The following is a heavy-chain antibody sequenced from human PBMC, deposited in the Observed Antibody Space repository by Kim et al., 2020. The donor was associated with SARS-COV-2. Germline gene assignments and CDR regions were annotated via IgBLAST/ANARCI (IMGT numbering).Heavy chain of an antibody. CDR3: TRQSYNSPYDMGV. CDR1: GYTFMKYW. CDR2: IYPDDSHT. D-gene: IGHD3-22*01. V-gene: IGHV5-51*01. Sequence: GESLKISCKGRGYTFMKYWIGWVRQKPGEGLEWLGIIYPDDSHTAYSPSFQGQATIWADKSIATAYLEWSRVRASDTAIYYCTRQSYNSPYDMGVWGQGTTVIVSS. J-gene: IGHJ6*02.